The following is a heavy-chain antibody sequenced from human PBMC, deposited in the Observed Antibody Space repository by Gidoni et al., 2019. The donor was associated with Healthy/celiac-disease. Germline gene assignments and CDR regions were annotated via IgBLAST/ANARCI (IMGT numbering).Heavy chain of an antibody. CDR2: INHIGST. J-gene: IGHJ5*02. V-gene: IGHV4-34*01. CDR3: ARGSKISYDLLAFDP. Sequence: QVQLQPWGAGLLKPSETLSLTSDVYGGSFSGYSWSWIRQPPGKGLEWIWEINHIGSTNYNPSLTSRVTISVATSKTPFSLKLSSVTAADTAVYYCARGSKISYDLLAFDPWGQGSLFTVSS. CDR1: GGSFSGYS. D-gene: IGHD3-9*01.